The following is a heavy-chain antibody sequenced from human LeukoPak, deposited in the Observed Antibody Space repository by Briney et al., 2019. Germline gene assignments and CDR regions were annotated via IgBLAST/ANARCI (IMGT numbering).Heavy chain of an antibody. V-gene: IGHV1-69*01. D-gene: IGHD3-10*01. J-gene: IGHJ6*03. CDR1: GGTFSTYA. Sequence: SVKVSCKASGGTFSTYAINWVRQDPGQGLEWMGAIVPIFDKSNYAQKFQGRLTIIADESTSTVYMELSSLRSEDTAVYCARDSEHFGEGDMDVWGKGTTVIVSS. CDR3: ARDSEHFGEGDMDV. CDR2: IVPIFDKS.